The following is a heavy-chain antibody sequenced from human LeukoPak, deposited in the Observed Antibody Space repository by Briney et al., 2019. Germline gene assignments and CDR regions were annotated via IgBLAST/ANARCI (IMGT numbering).Heavy chain of an antibody. CDR1: GFTFSSYD. CDR3: ARLSDSSGWYYFDY. J-gene: IGHJ4*02. Sequence: GGSLRLSCAASGFTFSSYDMHWVRQATGKGLEWVSAIGTAGDTYYPGSAKGRFTISRENAKNSLYLQMNSLRAGDTAVYYCARLSDSSGWYYFDYWGQGPLVTVSS. V-gene: IGHV3-13*01. D-gene: IGHD6-19*01. CDR2: IGTAGDT.